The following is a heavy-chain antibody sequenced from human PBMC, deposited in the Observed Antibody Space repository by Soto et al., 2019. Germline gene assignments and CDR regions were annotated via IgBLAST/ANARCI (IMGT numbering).Heavy chain of an antibody. D-gene: IGHD6-19*01. J-gene: IGHJ3*02. V-gene: IGHV3-23*01. CDR2: ISGSGGTT. CDR1: GFTFSSYA. Sequence: EVQLLESGGGLVQPGGSLRLSCAASGFTFSSYAMSWVRQAPGKGLEWVSAISGSGGTTYYADSVKGRFTFSRDNSKNTLYLQMNGLRAEDTAVYYCAKTANGWFSAFDIWGQGTMFTVSS. CDR3: AKTANGWFSAFDI.